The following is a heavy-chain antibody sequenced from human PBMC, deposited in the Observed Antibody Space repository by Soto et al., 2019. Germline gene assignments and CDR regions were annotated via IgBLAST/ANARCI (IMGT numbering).Heavy chain of an antibody. CDR2: IYYSGST. D-gene: IGHD3-22*01. V-gene: IGHV4-59*01. CDR1: GGSISSYY. J-gene: IGHJ4*02. Sequence: SETLSLTCTVSGGSISSYYWSWIWQPPGKGLEWIGYIYYSGSTNYNPSLKSRVTISVDTSKNQFSLKLSSVTAADTAVYYCARTRSYYYDSSGANFDYWGQGTLVTVSS. CDR3: ARTRSYYYDSSGANFDY.